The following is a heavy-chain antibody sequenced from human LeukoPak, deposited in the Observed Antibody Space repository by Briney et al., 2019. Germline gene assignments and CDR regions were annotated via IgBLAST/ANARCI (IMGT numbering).Heavy chain of an antibody. CDR2: IEQDGSEK. Sequence: PGGSLRLSCAASGFTFSSYWMSWVRQAPGKGLEWVANIEQDGSEKYYVDSVKGRFTISRDNAKNSLYLQMNSLRAEDTAVYYCARDLAAAGVYYFDYWGQGTLVTVSS. CDR1: GFTFSSYW. V-gene: IGHV3-7*01. CDR3: ARDLAAAGVYYFDY. J-gene: IGHJ4*02. D-gene: IGHD6-13*01.